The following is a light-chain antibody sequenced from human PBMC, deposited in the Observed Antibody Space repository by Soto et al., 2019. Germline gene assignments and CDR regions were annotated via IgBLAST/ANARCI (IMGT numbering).Light chain of an antibody. J-gene: IGKJ4*01. V-gene: IGKV3-15*01. CDR2: GAS. CDR3: QQSYSTPLT. CDR1: QSVGAD. Sequence: IVLTQSPATLSVSPGERATLSCRASQSVGADLAWYQRKPGQAPRLLIYGASSRAPGIPARFSGSGSGTEFTLTISSLQSEDFATYYCQQSYSTPLTFGGGTKVEIK.